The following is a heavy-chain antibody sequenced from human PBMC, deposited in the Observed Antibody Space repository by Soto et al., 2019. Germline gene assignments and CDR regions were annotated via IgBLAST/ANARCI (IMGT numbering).Heavy chain of an antibody. CDR3: ARVGYYYDSSGYSSFDY. J-gene: IGHJ4*02. D-gene: IGHD3-22*01. CDR2: INPNGGSK. Sequence: ASVKVSCKASGYTFTSYYMHWVRQAPGQGLEWMGKINPNGGSKSYAQKYQGRVNMTRDTSTSTVYMELSSLRSEDTAVYYCARVGYYYDSSGYSSFDYWGQGTLVTVSS. CDR1: GYTFTSYY. V-gene: IGHV1-46*01.